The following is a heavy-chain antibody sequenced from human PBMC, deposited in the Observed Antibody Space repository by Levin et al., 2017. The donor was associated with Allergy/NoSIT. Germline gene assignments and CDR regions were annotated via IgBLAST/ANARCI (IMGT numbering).Heavy chain of an antibody. D-gene: IGHD6-19*01. CDR1: GFTFSNAW. V-gene: IGHV3-15*01. J-gene: IGHJ4*02. CDR2: IKSKTDGGTT. CDR3: TTDPKQWLVPWDY. Sequence: PGGSLRLSCAASGFTFSNAWMSWVRQAPGKGLEWVGRIKSKTDGGTTDYAAPVKGRFTISRDDSKNTLYLQMNSLKTEDTAVYYCTTDPKQWLVPWDYWGQGTLVTVSS.